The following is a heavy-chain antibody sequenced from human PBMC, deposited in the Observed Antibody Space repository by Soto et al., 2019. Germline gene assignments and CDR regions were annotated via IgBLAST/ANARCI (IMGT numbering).Heavy chain of an antibody. CDR1: GYTFTSYG. Sequence: ASVKVSCKASGYTFTSYGISWVRQAPGQGLEWMGWISAYNGNTNYAQKLQGRVTMTTDTSTSTACMELRSLRSDDTAVYYCARGEVVAATKNYYYGMDVWGQGTTVTVSS. CDR2: ISAYNGNT. CDR3: ARGEVVAATKNYYYGMDV. D-gene: IGHD2-15*01. J-gene: IGHJ6*02. V-gene: IGHV1-18*01.